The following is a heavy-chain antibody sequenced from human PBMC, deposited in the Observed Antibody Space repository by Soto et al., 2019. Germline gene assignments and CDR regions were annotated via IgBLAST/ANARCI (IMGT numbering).Heavy chain of an antibody. CDR1: GFTFSSYG. CDR2: ISYDGIKK. CDR3: AKSVYNWNDGFFDY. J-gene: IGHJ4*02. V-gene: IGHV3-30*18. D-gene: IGHD1-1*01. Sequence: QVQLVESGGGVVQPGRSLRLSCAASGFTFSSYGMHWVRQAPGKGLEWVAVISYDGIKKYYAESVKGRFTISRDNSKNTLYLQMNSLRAQDTAVYYCAKSVYNWNDGFFDYWGQGTLITVSS.